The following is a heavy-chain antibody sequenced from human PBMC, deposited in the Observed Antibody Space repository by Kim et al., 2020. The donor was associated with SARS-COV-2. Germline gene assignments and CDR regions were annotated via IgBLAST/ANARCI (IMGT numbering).Heavy chain of an antibody. Sequence: ASVKVSCKASGYTFTGYYMHWVRQAPGQGLEWMGWINPNSGGTNYAQKFQGRVTMTRDTSISTAYMELSRLRSDDTAVYYCARVDPWGDYGDYALDYWGQGTLVTVSS. CDR2: INPNSGGT. V-gene: IGHV1-2*02. J-gene: IGHJ4*02. CDR1: GYTFTGYY. CDR3: ARVDPWGDYGDYALDY. D-gene: IGHD4-17*01.